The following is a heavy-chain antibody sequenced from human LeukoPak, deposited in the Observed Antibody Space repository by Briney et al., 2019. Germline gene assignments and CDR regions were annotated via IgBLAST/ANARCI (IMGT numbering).Heavy chain of an antibody. Sequence: SVKVSCKASGGTFSSHTISWVRQAPGQGLEWMGRIIPILGIANYAQKFQGRVTITADKSTSTAYMELSSLRSEDTAVYYCASLHPNYYDSSGYSHWGQGTLVTVSS. CDR2: IIPILGIA. V-gene: IGHV1-69*02. CDR1: GGTFSSHT. CDR3: ASLHPNYYDSSGYSH. J-gene: IGHJ4*02. D-gene: IGHD3-22*01.